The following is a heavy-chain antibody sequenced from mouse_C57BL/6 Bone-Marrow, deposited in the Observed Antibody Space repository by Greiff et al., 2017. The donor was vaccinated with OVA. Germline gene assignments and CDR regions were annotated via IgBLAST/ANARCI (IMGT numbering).Heavy chain of an antibody. CDR1: GYTFTDYY. CDR3: ARRGSNYVYWYFDV. V-gene: IGHV1-26*01. D-gene: IGHD2-5*01. CDR2: INPNNGGT. J-gene: IGHJ1*03. Sequence: EVKLQQSGPELVKPGASVKISCKASGYTFTDYYMNWVKQSHGKSLEWIGDINPNNGGTSYNQKFKGKATLTVDKSSSTAYMELRSLTSEDSAVYYCARRGSNYVYWYFDVWGTGTTVTVSS.